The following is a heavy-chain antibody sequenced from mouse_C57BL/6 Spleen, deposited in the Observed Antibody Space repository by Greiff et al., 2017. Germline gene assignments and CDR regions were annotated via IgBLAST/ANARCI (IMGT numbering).Heavy chain of an antibody. V-gene: IGHV5-17*01. CDR2: ISSGSSTI. CDR3: ARLYGSSPAWFAY. D-gene: IGHD1-1*01. CDR1: GFTFSDYG. J-gene: IGHJ3*01. Sequence: EVQVVESGGGLVKPGGSLKLSCAASGFTFSDYGMHWVRQAPEKGLEWVAYISSGSSTIYYADTVKGRFTISRDNAKNTWFLQMTSLRSEDTAMYYCARLYGSSPAWFAYWGQGTLVTVSA.